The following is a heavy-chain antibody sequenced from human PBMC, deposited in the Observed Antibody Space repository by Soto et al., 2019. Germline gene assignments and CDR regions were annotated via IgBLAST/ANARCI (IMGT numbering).Heavy chain of an antibody. CDR1: GGTFSSYA. Sequence: APVKVSCKASGGTFSSYAISWLRQAPGQGLEWMGGNIPGVATANYAQKLQGRVTITADKSTITAYIKHSSKRYEDTAEYYCALTHGMDVWGQGTTVTVSS. J-gene: IGHJ6*02. CDR3: ALTHGMDV. CDR2: NIPGVATA. V-gene: IGHV1-69*06.